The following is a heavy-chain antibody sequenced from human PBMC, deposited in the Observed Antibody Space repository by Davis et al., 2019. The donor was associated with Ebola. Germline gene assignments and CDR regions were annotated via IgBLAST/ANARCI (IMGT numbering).Heavy chain of an antibody. Sequence: GESLKISCAASGFTFSGSAMHWVRQASGKGLEWVGRIRSKANSYATAYAASVKGRFTISRNDSKNTVYLQMNSLKTEDTAVYYCTCSTTIFDYWGQGTLVTVSS. V-gene: IGHV3-73*01. J-gene: IGHJ4*02. CDR3: TCSTTIFDY. CDR2: IRSKANSYAT. CDR1: GFTFSGSA. D-gene: IGHD2-2*01.